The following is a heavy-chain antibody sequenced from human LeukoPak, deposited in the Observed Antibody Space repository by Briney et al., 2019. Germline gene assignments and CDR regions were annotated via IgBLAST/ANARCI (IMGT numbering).Heavy chain of an antibody. Sequence: GGSLRLSCAASGFTVSSNYMSWVRQAPGKGLEWVSVIYSGGSTYYADSVKGRFTISRDNSKNTLYLQMNSLRAEDTAVYCCASRTLTTFDYWGQGTLVTVSS. CDR1: GFTVSSNY. CDR3: ASRTLTTFDY. J-gene: IGHJ4*02. D-gene: IGHD2/OR15-2a*01. CDR2: IYSGGST. V-gene: IGHV3-53*01.